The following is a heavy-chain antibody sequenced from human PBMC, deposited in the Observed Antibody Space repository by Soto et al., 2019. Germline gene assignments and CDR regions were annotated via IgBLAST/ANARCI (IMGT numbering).Heavy chain of an antibody. CDR1: GGSISSRGYY. V-gene: IGHV4-39*01. J-gene: IGHJ5*02. CDR3: ATSNWFDP. Sequence: QLQLQESGPGLVKPSETLSLTCTVSGGSISSRGYYWGWIHQPPGKGLEWIGTIYYSGSTYYNPSLKSRVTISVDTSKNQFSLKLSSVTAADTALYYCATSNWFDPWGQGTLVTVSS. CDR2: IYYSGST.